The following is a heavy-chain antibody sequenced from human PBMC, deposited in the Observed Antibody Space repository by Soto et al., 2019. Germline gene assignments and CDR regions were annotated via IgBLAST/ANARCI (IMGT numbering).Heavy chain of an antibody. CDR2: IIPIFGTA. D-gene: IGHD4-17*01. CDR3: ARGTLKPYGDYY. Sequence: QVQLVQSGAEVKKPGSSVKVSCKASGGTFSSYAISWVRQAPGQGLEWMGGIIPIFGTANYAQKFQCRVTITADESTSTAYMELGSLRSEHTAVYYCARGTLKPYGDYYWGQGTLCTVSS. J-gene: IGHJ4*02. V-gene: IGHV1-69*12. CDR1: GGTFSSYA.